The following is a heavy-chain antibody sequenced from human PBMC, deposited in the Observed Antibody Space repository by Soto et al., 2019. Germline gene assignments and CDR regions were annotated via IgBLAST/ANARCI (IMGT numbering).Heavy chain of an antibody. D-gene: IGHD3-3*01. CDR2: VYYSGST. J-gene: IGHJ4*02. V-gene: IGHV4-39*01. CDR3: ERKEGYDVLSGFYLYYVDY. Sequence: SETLSLTCTVSGGLISSGTYYWGWIRQPPGKGLEWIGSVYYSGSTYYNPSLKSRVTISVDTSKNQFSLKLISVTAADTAMYYCERKEGYDVLSGFYLYYVDYWGQGTPVTVSS. CDR1: GGLISSGTYY.